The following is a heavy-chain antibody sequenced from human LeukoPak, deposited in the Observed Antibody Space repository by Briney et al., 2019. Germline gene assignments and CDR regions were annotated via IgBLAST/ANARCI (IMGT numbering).Heavy chain of an antibody. CDR1: GGSISSHY. V-gene: IGHV4-59*08. CDR3: ARLIGSSSSGYYGAFDI. J-gene: IGHJ3*02. CDR2: IYYSGST. Sequence: SETLSLTCTVSGGSISSHYWSWIRQPPGKGLEWIGYIYYSGSTNYNPSLKSRVTISVDTSKNQFSLKLSSVTAADTAVYYCARLIGSSSSGYYGAFDIWGQGTMVTVSS. D-gene: IGHD3-22*01.